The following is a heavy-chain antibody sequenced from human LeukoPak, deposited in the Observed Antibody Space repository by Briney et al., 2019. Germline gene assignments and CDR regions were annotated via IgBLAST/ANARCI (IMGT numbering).Heavy chain of an antibody. Sequence: PGRSLRLSCAASGFTVSSNYMGWVRQAPGKGLEWVSVIYSGGSTYYADSVKGRFTISRDNAKNSLYLQMNSLRAEDTAVYYCAREVRDFWSGYYFDYWGQGTLVTVSS. CDR2: IYSGGST. V-gene: IGHV3-66*01. CDR1: GFTVSSNY. D-gene: IGHD3-3*01. CDR3: AREVRDFWSGYYFDY. J-gene: IGHJ4*02.